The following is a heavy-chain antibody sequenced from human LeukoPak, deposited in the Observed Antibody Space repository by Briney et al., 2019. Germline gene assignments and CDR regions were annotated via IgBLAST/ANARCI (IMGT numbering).Heavy chain of an antibody. J-gene: IGHJ4*02. CDR2: IYTSGST. D-gene: IGHD2-15*01. Sequence: SETLSLTCTVSVGSISSGSYYWRWIRQPAGKGLEWIGRIYTSGSTNYNPSLKSRVTISVDTSKNQFSLKLSSVTAADTAVYYCAREELDCSGGSCYTGDFDYWGQGTLVTVSP. CDR3: AREELDCSGGSCYTGDFDY. V-gene: IGHV4-61*02. CDR1: VGSISSGSYY.